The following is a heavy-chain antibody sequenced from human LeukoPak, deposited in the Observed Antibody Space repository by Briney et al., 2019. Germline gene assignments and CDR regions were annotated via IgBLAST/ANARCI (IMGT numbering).Heavy chain of an antibody. Sequence: PGGSLRLSCAASGFTFSSYAMHWVRQAPGKGLEWVAVLPYDGSNKYYADSVKGRFTISRDNSTNTLYLQMNSLRAEDTAVYYCARDPGRMATILFFDYWGQGTLVTVSS. J-gene: IGHJ4*02. V-gene: IGHV3-30*04. CDR1: GFTFSSYA. CDR3: ARDPGRMATILFFDY. D-gene: IGHD5-24*01. CDR2: LPYDGSNK.